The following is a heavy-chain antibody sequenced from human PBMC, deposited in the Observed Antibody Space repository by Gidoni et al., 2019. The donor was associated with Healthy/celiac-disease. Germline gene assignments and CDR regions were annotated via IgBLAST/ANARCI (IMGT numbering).Heavy chain of an antibody. J-gene: IGHJ5*02. V-gene: IGHV3-23*01. Sequence: VQLLESGGGLVQPGGSLRLSCAASGFTFSSYGMSWVRQAPGKGLEWVSAISGSGGSTYYADSVKGRFTISRDNSKNTLYLQMNSRRAEDTAVYDCAKSRDGYNVNWFDPWGQGTLVTVSS. CDR2: ISGSGGST. D-gene: IGHD5-12*01. CDR3: AKSRDGYNVNWFDP. CDR1: GFTFSSYG.